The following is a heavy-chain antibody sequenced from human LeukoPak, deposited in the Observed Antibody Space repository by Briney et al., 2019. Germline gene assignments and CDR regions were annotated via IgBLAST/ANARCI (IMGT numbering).Heavy chain of an antibody. CDR1: GYTFTSYG. J-gene: IGHJ4*02. D-gene: IGHD2-2*01. V-gene: IGHV1-18*01. Sequence: ASVKVSRKASGYTFTSYGISWVRQAPGQGLEWMGWISAYNGNTNYAQKLQGRVTMTTDTSTSTAYMELRSLRSDDTAVYYCARTPAGVVVPAAVKLPFDYWGQGTLVTVSS. CDR3: ARTPAGVVVPAAVKLPFDY. CDR2: ISAYNGNT.